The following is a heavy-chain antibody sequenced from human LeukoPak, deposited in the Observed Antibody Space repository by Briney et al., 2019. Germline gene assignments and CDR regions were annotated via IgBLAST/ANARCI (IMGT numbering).Heavy chain of an antibody. V-gene: IGHV3-48*01. CDR3: ARVRGPTVTTWYFDL. CDR1: GFTFSTHG. CDR2: ISPWSDTI. Sequence: GGSLRLSCGASGFTFSTHGMIWVRQAPGKGLEWVSYISPWSDTIYYADSVKGRFTISRDDARKSLYLQMHSLRAGDTAVYYCARVRGPTVTTWYFDLWGRGTLVTVSS. D-gene: IGHD4-17*01. J-gene: IGHJ2*01.